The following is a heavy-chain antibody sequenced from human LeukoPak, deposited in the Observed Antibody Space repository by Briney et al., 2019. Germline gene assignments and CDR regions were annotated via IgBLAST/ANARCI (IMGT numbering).Heavy chain of an antibody. J-gene: IGHJ5*02. CDR2: INPNSGDT. Sequence: ASVKVSCKASGYIFTGYYMHWVRQAPGQGLEWMGWINPNSGDTNYAQKFQGRVTMTRDTSMSAAYMEISRLTYDDTAVYYCGRGIQSFDPWGQGTLVTVSS. CDR3: GRGIQSFDP. CDR1: GYIFTGYY. V-gene: IGHV1-2*02.